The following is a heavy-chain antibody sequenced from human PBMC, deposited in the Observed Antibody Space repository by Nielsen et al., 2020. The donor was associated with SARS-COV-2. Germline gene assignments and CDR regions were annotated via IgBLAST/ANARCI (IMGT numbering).Heavy chain of an antibody. CDR3: ARDGWDRSTDGMDV. CDR1: GFTFDDYG. Sequence: GESLKISCAASGFTFDDYGMSWVRQAPGKGLEWVSGINWNGGNTGYADSVKGRFTISRDNFKNTLFLQMNSLRVEDTAVYFCARDGWDRSTDGMDVWGQGTTVTVSS. V-gene: IGHV3-20*04. J-gene: IGHJ6*02. D-gene: IGHD1-26*01. CDR2: INWNGGNT.